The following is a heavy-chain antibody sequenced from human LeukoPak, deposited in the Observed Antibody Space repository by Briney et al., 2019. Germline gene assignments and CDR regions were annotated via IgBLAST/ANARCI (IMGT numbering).Heavy chain of an antibody. CDR2: ISSSSSDT. V-gene: IGHV3-11*06. Sequence: PGGSLILSCAASGFTFSDYYMSWIRQAPGKGLEWVSYISSSSSDTNHADSVKGRFTISRDNAKKSLYLQMNSLTAEDTAVYYCARVGRNWPFSYWGQGTLVPVSS. CDR3: ARVGRNWPFSY. J-gene: IGHJ4*02. CDR1: GFTFSDYY. D-gene: IGHD1-1*01.